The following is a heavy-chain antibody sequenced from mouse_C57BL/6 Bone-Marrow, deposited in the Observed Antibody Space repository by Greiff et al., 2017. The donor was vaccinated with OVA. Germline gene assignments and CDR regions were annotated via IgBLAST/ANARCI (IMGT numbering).Heavy chain of an antibody. V-gene: IGHV1-82*01. Sequence: QVQLKESGPELVKPGASVKISCKASGYAFSSSWMNWVKQRPGKGLEWIGRIYPGDGDTNYNGKFKGKATLTADKSSSTAYMQLSSLTSEDSAVYFCAREGAHLYAMDYWGQGTSVTVSS. CDR2: IYPGDGDT. CDR3: AREGAHLYAMDY. J-gene: IGHJ4*01. CDR1: GYAFSSSW.